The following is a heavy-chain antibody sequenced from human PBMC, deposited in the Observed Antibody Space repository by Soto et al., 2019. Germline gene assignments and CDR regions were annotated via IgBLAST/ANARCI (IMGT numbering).Heavy chain of an antibody. CDR3: AGGGGRGYYYYYGMDV. CDR1: GFTFSSYE. CDR2: ISSSGSTI. V-gene: IGHV3-48*03. Sequence: EVQLVESGGGLVQPGGSLRLSCAASGFTFSSYEMNWVRQAPGKGLEWVSYISSSGSTIYYADSVKGRFTISRDNAKNSRYLQMNSLRAEDTAVYYCAGGGGRGYYYYYGMDVWGQGTTVTVSS. D-gene: IGHD3-16*01. J-gene: IGHJ6*02.